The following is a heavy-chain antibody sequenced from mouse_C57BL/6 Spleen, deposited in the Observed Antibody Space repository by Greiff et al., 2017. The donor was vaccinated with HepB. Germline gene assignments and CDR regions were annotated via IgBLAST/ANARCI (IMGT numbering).Heavy chain of an antibody. V-gene: IGHV1-64*01. Sequence: QVQLQQPGAELVKPGASVKLSCKASGYTFTSYWMHWVKQRPGQGLEWIGMIHPNSGSTNYNEKFKSKATLTVDKSSSTAYMQLSSLTSEDSAFYYCARNYYMDFDVWGTGTTVTVSS. J-gene: IGHJ1*03. D-gene: IGHD1-1*01. CDR1: GYTFTSYW. CDR2: IHPNSGST. CDR3: ARNYYMDFDV.